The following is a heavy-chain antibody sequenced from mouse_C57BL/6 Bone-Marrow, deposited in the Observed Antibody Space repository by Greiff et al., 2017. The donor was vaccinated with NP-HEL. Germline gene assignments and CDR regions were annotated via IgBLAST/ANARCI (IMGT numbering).Heavy chain of an antibody. V-gene: IGHV2-2*01. CDR1: GFSLTSYG. CDR2: IWSGGST. D-gene: IGHD1-1*01. J-gene: IGHJ1*03. Sequence: VQLQQSGPGLVQPSQSLSITCTVSGFSLTSYGVHWVRQSPGKGLEWLGVIWSGGSTDYNAAFISRLSISKDNSKSQVFFKMNSLQADDTAIYYCARNRAPTVVEDWYFDVWGTGTTVTVSS. CDR3: ARNRAPTVVEDWYFDV.